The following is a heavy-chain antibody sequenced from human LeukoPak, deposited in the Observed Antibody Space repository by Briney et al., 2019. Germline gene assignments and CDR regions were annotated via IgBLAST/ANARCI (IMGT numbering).Heavy chain of an antibody. J-gene: IGHJ3*02. V-gene: IGHV3-33*01. D-gene: IGHD3-22*01. CDR2: IWYDGSNK. CDR1: GFTFSSYG. CDR3: ARESSGYPSNDAFDI. Sequence: PGGSLRLSCAASGFTFSSYGMHWVRQAPGKRLEWVAVIWYDGSNKYYADSVKGRFTISRDNSKNTLYLQMNSLRADDTAVYYCARESSGYPSNDAFDIWGQGTMVTVSS.